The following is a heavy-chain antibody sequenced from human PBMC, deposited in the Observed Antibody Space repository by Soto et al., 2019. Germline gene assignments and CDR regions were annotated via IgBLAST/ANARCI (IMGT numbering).Heavy chain of an antibody. V-gene: IGHV4-30-4*01. CDR2: IYYSGST. D-gene: IGHD4-17*01. CDR3: VRYYGARVYFGY. J-gene: IGHJ4*02. CDR1: CGTSINGGCY. Sequence: TVACGTSINGGCYRSCKRQPPEKGLEWIGYIYYSGSTYYNPSLKGRVTISVDTSMNQFSLNLNSVTAADTAVYYCVRYYGARVYFGYWGQGSLLSVSS.